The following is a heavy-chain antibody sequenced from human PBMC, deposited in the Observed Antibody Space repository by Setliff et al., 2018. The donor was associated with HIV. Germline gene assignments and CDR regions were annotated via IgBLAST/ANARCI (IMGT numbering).Heavy chain of an antibody. CDR1: GGSISSYY. CDR3: ARHSDIAARRTYFDY. Sequence: TSETLSLTCTVSGGSISSYYWSWIRQSPGKGLEWIGYIYISGSTNYNPSLKSRVTISVDTSKNQFSLKLSSVTAADTAVYYCARHSDIAARRTYFDYWGQGTLVTSPQ. V-gene: IGHV4-4*09. J-gene: IGHJ4*02. D-gene: IGHD6-6*01. CDR2: IYISGST.